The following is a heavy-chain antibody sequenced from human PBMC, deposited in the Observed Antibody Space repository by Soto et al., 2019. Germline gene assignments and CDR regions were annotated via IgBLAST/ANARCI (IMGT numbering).Heavy chain of an antibody. CDR2: IIPVFGTA. CDR3: ARGDATKIVVTTYYAMDV. CDR1: GYTFTNYY. J-gene: IGHJ6*02. V-gene: IGHV1-69*13. D-gene: IGHD3-9*01. Sequence: GASVKVSCKASGYTFTNYYMHWVRQAPGQGLEWMGGIIPVFGTANYAQKFQGRVTITADESTSIVYMDVTSLRSEDTAVYYCARGDATKIVVTTYYAMDVWGQGTTVTVSS.